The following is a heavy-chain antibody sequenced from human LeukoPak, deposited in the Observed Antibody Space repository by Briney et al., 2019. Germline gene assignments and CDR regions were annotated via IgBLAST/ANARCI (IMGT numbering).Heavy chain of an antibody. CDR3: ARASSTSCFFKVTKCSYYYYYYMDV. V-gene: IGHV1-8*01. CDR1: GYTFTSYD. J-gene: IGHJ6*03. CDR2: MSPNSGNT. Sequence: ASVKVSCKASGYTFTSYDINWVRQATGQGLEWMGWMSPNSGNTGYAQKFQGRVTMTRNTSISTAYMELSSLRSEDTAVYYCARASSTSCFFKVTKCSYYYYYYMDVWGKGTTVTVSS. D-gene: IGHD2-2*01.